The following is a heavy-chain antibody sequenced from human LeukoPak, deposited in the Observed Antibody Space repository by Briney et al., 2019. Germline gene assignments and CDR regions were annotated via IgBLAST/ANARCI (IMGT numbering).Heavy chain of an antibody. CDR2: IDTNTGSP. V-gene: IGHV7-4-1*04. CDR3: ARSELTNSGWYPKFDY. J-gene: IGHJ4*02. Sequence: ASVKVSCKASGYTFTSYAMNWVRQAPGQGLEWMGWIDTNTGSPTYAQGFTGRFVFSLDTSVSMAYLQISSLKAEDTAVYYCARSELTNSGWYPKFDYWGQGTLVTVSS. CDR1: GYTFTSYA. D-gene: IGHD6-19*01.